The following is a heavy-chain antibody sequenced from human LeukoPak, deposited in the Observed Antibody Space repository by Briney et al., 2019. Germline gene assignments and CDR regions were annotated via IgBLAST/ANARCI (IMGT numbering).Heavy chain of an antibody. CDR1: GYNFEILG. D-gene: IGHD1/OR15-1a*01. CDR2: ISAYKGNT. V-gene: IGHV1-18*01. CDR3: ARTLGGNNADRATGFDL. J-gene: IGHJ2*01. Sequence: GASVKVSCKASGYNFEILGISWVRQAPGQGLEWMGWISAYKGNTNYAQKFQGRVTMTTDTSTSTAYMDLRSLTSDDTAVYYCARTLGGNNADRATGFDLWGRGTLVTVSS.